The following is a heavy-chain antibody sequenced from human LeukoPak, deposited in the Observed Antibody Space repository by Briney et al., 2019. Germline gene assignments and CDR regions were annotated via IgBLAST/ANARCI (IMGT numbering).Heavy chain of an antibody. CDR1: GYTLTELS. CDR2: FDPEDGET. D-gene: IGHD3-22*01. CDR3: ATADYDSSGHREYYFDY. Sequence: ASAMVSCKVSGYTLTELSMHWVRQAPGKGLEWMGGFDPEDGETIYAQKFQGRVTMTEDTSTDTAYMELSSLRSEDTAVYYCATADYDSSGHREYYFDYWGQGTLVTVSS. V-gene: IGHV1-24*01. J-gene: IGHJ4*02.